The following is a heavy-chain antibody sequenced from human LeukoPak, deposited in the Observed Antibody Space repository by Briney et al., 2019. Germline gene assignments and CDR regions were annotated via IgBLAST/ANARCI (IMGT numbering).Heavy chain of an antibody. CDR2: TTGSGGST. D-gene: IGHD3-10*01. J-gene: IGHJ4*02. CDR3: AKDLVRGADC. CDR1: GFTFSNSA. V-gene: IGHV3-23*01. Sequence: PGGSLRLSCEACGFTFSNSAMSWVRQAPGKGLEWVSATTGSGGSTFYADSVRGRFIISRDNSKNTLYLQMNSLRAEDTAMYYCAKDLVRGADCWGQGTLVTVSS.